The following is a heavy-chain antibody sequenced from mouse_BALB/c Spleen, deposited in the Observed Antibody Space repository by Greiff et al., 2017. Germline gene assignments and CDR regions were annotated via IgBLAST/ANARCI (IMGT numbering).Heavy chain of an antibody. CDR3: ARRGKGAMDY. CDR2: ISNGGGST. V-gene: IGHV5-12-2*01. J-gene: IGHJ4*01. D-gene: IGHD1-3*01. CDR1: GFTFSSYT. Sequence: EVKLVESGGGLVQPGGSLKLSCAASGFTFSSYTMSWVRQTPEKRLEWVAYISNGGGSTYYTDTVKGRFTISRDNAKNTLYLQMSSLKSEDTAMYYCARRGKGAMDYWGQGTSVTVSS.